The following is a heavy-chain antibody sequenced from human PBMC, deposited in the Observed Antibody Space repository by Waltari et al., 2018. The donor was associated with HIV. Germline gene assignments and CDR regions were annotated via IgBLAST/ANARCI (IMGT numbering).Heavy chain of an antibody. CDR3: ARQRYSSGSYRGYFDP. D-gene: IGHD3-10*01. J-gene: IGHJ5*02. CDR2: IYYTGTT. CDR1: GGSILPGHYF. Sequence: QLPLQESAPGLVKPSETLSLTYAVSGGSILPGHYFWAWVRQPPGKDLEWIGTIYYTGTTNYNPSLKSRVTISVDTSNNQFSLRLNSVTAADTAVYYCARQRYSSGSYRGYFDPWGQGTLVSVSS. V-gene: IGHV4-39*01.